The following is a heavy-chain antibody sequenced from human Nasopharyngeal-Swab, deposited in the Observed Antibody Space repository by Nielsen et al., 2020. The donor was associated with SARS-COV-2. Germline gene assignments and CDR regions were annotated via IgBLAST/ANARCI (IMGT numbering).Heavy chain of an antibody. Sequence: ESLKISCAASGFTFSSYSMNWVRQAPGKGLEWVSYISSSSSTIYYADSVKGRFTISRDNAKNSLYLQMNSLRAEDTAVYYCAKDGGGGVQSIAAAGTHFDYWGQGTLVTVSS. CDR3: AKDGGGGVQSIAAAGTHFDY. V-gene: IGHV3-48*01. J-gene: IGHJ4*02. CDR1: GFTFSSYS. D-gene: IGHD6-13*01. CDR2: ISSSSSTI.